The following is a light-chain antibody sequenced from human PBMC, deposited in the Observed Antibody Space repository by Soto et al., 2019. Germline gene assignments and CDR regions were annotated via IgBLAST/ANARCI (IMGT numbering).Light chain of an antibody. J-gene: IGKJ1*01. V-gene: IGKV1-5*01. CDR2: DAS. CDR3: QQYNSYWT. Sequence: DIQMTQSPSTLSASVGDRVTITCRASQSLSRWLAWYQQKPGKAPKLLIYDASSLKSGVPSRFSGSGSGTEFTLSISILQPDDFATYYCQQYNSYWTFGQGTKVEIK. CDR1: QSLSRW.